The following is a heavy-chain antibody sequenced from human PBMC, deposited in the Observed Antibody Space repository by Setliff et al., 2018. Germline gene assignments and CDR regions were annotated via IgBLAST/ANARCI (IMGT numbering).Heavy chain of an antibody. D-gene: IGHD4-4*01. CDR3: ARDPLTTTVRHAFDI. CDR1: GGSISSGGYY. V-gene: IGHV4-31*03. Sequence: SETLSLTCTVSGGSISSGGYYWSWIRQHPGKGLEWIGYIYYSGSTYYNPSLKSRVTISVDTSKNQFSLKLSSVTAADTVVYYCARDPLTTTVRHAFDIWGQGTMVTVSS. J-gene: IGHJ3*02. CDR2: IYYSGST.